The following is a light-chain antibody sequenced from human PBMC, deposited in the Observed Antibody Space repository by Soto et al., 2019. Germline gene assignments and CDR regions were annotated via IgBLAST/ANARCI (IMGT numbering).Light chain of an antibody. CDR1: QSGSSRY. CDR2: ATS. CDR3: QQYGSSWT. Sequence: EIVLTQAPGTLSLSPGERATLSCRASQSGSSRYLAWYQQKPGQAPRLLIYATSNRATGIPDRFSGSGSGTDFTLTITRLEPEDFAVYYCQQYGSSWTFGQGTKVEIK. V-gene: IGKV3-20*01. J-gene: IGKJ1*01.